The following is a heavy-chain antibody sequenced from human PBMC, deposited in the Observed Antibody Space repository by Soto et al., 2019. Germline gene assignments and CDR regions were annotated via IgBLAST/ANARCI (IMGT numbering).Heavy chain of an antibody. Sequence: SETLSLTCAISGGCIVSINWWTWVGQLPGQGLEWIGEIHHDWPTYYNPSLRGRVTISVDNSKSQLPLMLSSVTAADTALYHCAGQGSISYTHAYWGPGTLLNVSS. CDR1: GGCIVSINW. CDR2: IHHDWPT. J-gene: IGHJ4*02. CDR3: AGQGSISYTHAY. V-gene: IGHV4-4*02. D-gene: IGHD4-4*01.